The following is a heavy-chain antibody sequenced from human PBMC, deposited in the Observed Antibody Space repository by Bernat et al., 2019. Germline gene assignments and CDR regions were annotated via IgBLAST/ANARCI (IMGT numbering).Heavy chain of an antibody. CDR3: ARQVDTAMVGVWRYWFDP. D-gene: IGHD5-18*01. J-gene: IGHJ5*02. V-gene: IGHV4-39*01. CDR1: GGSISSSSYY. CDR2: IYYSGST. Sequence: QVQLEESGPGLVKTSETLSLTCTVSGGSISSSSYYWGWIRQPPGKGLEWIGSIYYSGSTYYNPSLKSRVTISVDTSKNQFSLKLSSVTAADTAVYYCARQVDTAMVGVWRYWFDPWGQGTLVTVSS.